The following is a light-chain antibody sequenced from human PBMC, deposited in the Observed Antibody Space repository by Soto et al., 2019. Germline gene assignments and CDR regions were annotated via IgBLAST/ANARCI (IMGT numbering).Light chain of an antibody. CDR3: QQYNNWPPLT. V-gene: IGKV3-15*01. CDR2: GTS. Sequence: EIVMTQSPATLSVSPGELATLFCRASQRIISYLAWYQQEAGPSPRLRIYGTSTRATGIADRFSGSGSGTEFTLTISSLQSEDFGIYYCQQYNNWPPLTFGGGTKVEIK. J-gene: IGKJ4*01. CDR1: QRIISY.